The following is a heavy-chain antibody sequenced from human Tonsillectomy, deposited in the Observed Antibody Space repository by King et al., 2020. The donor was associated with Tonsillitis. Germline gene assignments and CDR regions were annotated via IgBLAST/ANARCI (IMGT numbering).Heavy chain of an antibody. CDR1: GYSFTSYW. CDR3: ARLSYSGSGGYYYYMDV. J-gene: IGHJ6*03. D-gene: IGHD3-10*01. V-gene: IGHV5-10-1*03. CDR2: IDPSDSYS. Sequence: VQLVESGAEVKKPGESLRISCKGSGYSFTSYWITWVLQMPGKGREWMGRIDPSDSYSVYSPSFQGHVTISADKAISTASLQWSSLKASDTAMYYCARLSYSGSGGYYYYMDVWGKGTTVTVSS.